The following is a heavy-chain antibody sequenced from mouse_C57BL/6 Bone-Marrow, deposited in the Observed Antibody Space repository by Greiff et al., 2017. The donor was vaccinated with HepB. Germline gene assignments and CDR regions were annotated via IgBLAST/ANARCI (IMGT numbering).Heavy chain of an antibody. Sequence: EVKVVESGGDLVKPGGSLKLSCAASGFTFSSYGMSWVRQTPDKRLEWVATISSGGSYTYYPDSVKGRCTISRDNAKNTLYLQMSSLKSEDTAMYYFARRGGYDYDEGWFAYWGQGTLVTVSA. CDR3: ARRGGYDYDEGWFAY. CDR1: GFTFSSYG. CDR2: ISSGGSYT. J-gene: IGHJ3*01. V-gene: IGHV5-6*02. D-gene: IGHD2-4*01.